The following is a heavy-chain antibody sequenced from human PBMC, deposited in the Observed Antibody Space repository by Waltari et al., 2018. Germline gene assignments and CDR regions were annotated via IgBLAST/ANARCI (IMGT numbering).Heavy chain of an antibody. CDR2: INHSGST. V-gene: IGHV4-34*01. CDR1: GGSFSGYY. D-gene: IGHD3-16*02. J-gene: IGHJ2*01. CDR3: ARGPLLYDYVWGSYRRYWYFDL. Sequence: QVQLQQWGAGLLKPSETLSLTCAVYGGSFSGYYWSWIRQPPGKGLEWIGEINHSGSTNYNPSLKSRVTISVDTSKNQFSLKLSSVTAADTAVYYCARGPLLYDYVWGSYRRYWYFDLWGRGTLVIVSS.